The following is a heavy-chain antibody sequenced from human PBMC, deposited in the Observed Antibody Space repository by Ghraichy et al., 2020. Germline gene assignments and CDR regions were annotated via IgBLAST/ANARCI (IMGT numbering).Heavy chain of an antibody. CDR1: GFTLSSYS. D-gene: IGHD1-1*01. J-gene: IGHJ6*02. V-gene: IGHV3-48*02. CDR3: ARDLWNDVKYYYGMDV. Sequence: GGSLRLSCAASGFTLSSYSMNWVRQAPGKGLEWVSYISSSTSTIYYADSVKGRFTISRDNAKNSLYLQMNSLRDEDTAVYYCARDLWNDVKYYYGMDVWGQGTTVTVSS. CDR2: ISSSTSTI.